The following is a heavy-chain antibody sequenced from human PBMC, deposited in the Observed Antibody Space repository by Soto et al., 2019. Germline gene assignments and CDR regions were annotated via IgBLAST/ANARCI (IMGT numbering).Heavy chain of an antibody. D-gene: IGHD1-26*01. Sequence: EVQLVESGGGLVQMGGSLRLSCAASGFTFNSYNMNWVRQAPGRGLEWVSYSSSGSNTIYYADSVKGRFTVSRDSAQNSLYVQMNSLTAEDTAVYYCARGVGALLYSDFWGQGPLVTVSS. CDR2: SSSGSNTI. J-gene: IGHJ4*02. CDR3: ARGVGALLYSDF. V-gene: IGHV3-48*01. CDR1: GFTFNSYN.